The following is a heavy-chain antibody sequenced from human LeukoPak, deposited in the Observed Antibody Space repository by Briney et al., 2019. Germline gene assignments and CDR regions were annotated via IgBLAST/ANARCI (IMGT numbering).Heavy chain of an antibody. Sequence: PGGSLRLSCAVSEFMFSSYSMNWVRQAPGKGLEWVAYISSSSHHIYYTDAVKGRFNISRDNAKNSLHLHMNSLRAEDTAVYYCAGQKGYCANGVCLDYQYYGMDVWGQGTTVIVSS. D-gene: IGHD2-8*01. CDR1: EFMFSSYS. V-gene: IGHV3-21*06. CDR2: ISSSSHHI. J-gene: IGHJ6*02. CDR3: AGQKGYCANGVCLDYQYYGMDV.